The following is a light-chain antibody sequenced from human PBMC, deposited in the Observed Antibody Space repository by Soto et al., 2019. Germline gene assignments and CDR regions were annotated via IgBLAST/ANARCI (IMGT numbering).Light chain of an antibody. V-gene: IGKV1-17*01. CDR2: AAS. Sequence: IQLTQCPSSLSASLGDRVTITCWASQGIRNDLGWYQQKPGKAPKLLIYAASSLQSGVPSRFSGSGSGTEFTLTISSLQPDDFATYYCQHYNSYSEAFGQGTKVDIK. CDR3: QHYNSYSEA. CDR1: QGIRND. J-gene: IGKJ1*01.